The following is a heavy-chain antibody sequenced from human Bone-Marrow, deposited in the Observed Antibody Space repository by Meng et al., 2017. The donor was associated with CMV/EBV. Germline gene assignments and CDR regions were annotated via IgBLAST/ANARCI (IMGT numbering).Heavy chain of an antibody. CDR1: GGSFSGYY. J-gene: IGHJ4*02. Sequence: SQTLSLTCAVYGGSFSGYYWSWIRQPPGKGLEWIGEINHSGSTNYNPSLKSRVTIPVDTSRNQFSLKLSSVTAADTAVYYCARGAGVVPAAKRGGGFDYWGQGTLVTVSS. D-gene: IGHD2-2*01. CDR3: ARGAGVVPAAKRGGGFDY. V-gene: IGHV4-34*01. CDR2: INHSGST.